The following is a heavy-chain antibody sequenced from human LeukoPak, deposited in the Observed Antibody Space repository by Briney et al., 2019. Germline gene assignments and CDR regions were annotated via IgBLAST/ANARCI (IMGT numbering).Heavy chain of an antibody. CDR2: IYRGGST. CDR3: AIDKGYCTNGVCYIDAFDI. J-gene: IGHJ3*02. Sequence: PGGSLRLSCAASGFTVSSNYMSWVRRAPGKGLEWVSVIYRGGSTYYADSVKGRFTISRDNSKNTLYLQMNSLRAEDTAVYYCAIDKGYCTNGVCYIDAFDIWGQGTMVTVSS. V-gene: IGHV3-66*02. D-gene: IGHD2-8*01. CDR1: GFTVSSNY.